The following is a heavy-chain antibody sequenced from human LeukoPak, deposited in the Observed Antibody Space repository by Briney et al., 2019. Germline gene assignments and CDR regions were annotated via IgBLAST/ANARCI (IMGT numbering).Heavy chain of an antibody. CDR2: ISGSGGDT. CDR1: GFPFRTYA. CDR3: AKGGVYGDYYFDY. Sequence: PGGSLRLFWGASGFPFRTYAMSWVRQAPGKGLEWVSVISGSGGDTYYADSVKGRFTISGDNSKNTVYLQMNSLRAEDTALYYCAKGGVYGDYYFDYWGQGTLVTVSS. D-gene: IGHD4-17*01. J-gene: IGHJ4*02. V-gene: IGHV3-23*01.